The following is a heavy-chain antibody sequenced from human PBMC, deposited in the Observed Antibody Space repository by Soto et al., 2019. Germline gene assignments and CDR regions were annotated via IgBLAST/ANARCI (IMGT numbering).Heavy chain of an antibody. J-gene: IGHJ4*02. Sequence: SQTLSLTCAMSGYSVSSKSAALNWIRQSPSRGLEWLGRTYYRSKWHNEYAVSVKSRIIINPDTSKNQFSLQLNSVTPEDTAMYYCARSGNEGAVDYWGQGTLVTVSS. CDR1: GYSVSSKSAA. V-gene: IGHV6-1*01. D-gene: IGHD1-26*01. CDR2: TYYRSKWHN. CDR3: ARSGNEGAVDY.